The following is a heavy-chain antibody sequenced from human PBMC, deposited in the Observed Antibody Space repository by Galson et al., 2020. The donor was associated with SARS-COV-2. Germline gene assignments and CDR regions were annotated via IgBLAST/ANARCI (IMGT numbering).Heavy chain of an antibody. D-gene: IGHD3-16*01. CDR1: GGSISSSSYY. CDR2: IYYSGST. V-gene: IGHV4-39*02. J-gene: IGHJ4*02. Sequence: ETSETLSLTCTVSGGSISSSSYYWGWIRQPPGKGLEWIGSIYYSGSTYYNPSLKSRVTISIDTSKNHFSLRLNSVTAADTAVYYCARPLRGQSAIDYWGQGSLVTVSS. CDR3: ARPLRGQSAIDY.